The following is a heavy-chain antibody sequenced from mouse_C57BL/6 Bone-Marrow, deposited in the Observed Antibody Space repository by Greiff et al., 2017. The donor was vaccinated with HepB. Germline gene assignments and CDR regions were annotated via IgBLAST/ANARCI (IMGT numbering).Heavy chain of an antibody. CDR3: ARSAVYAGYSFAY. J-gene: IGHJ3*01. CDR1: GFTFSDYG. D-gene: IGHD2-3*01. V-gene: IGHV5-17*01. CDR2: ISIGSSTI. Sequence: DVKLVESGGGLVKPGGSLKLSCAASGFTFSDYGMHWVRQAPEKGLEWVAYISIGSSTIYYADTVKGRSTMSRDNATNTLFLQLTSLRSEDAAMYYCARSAVYAGYSFAYWGQGTLVTVSA.